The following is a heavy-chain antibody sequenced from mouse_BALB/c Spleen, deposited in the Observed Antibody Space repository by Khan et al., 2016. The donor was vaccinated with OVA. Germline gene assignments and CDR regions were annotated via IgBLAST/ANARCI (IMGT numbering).Heavy chain of an antibody. D-gene: IGHD2-14*01. V-gene: IGHV3-1*02. CDR2: IHNSGTT. Sequence: EVQLQESGPDLVKPSQSLSLTCTVTGYSITSGYSWHWIRHFPGNKLEWMGSIHNSGTTNSNPSLKGRISLTRDTSKNQFFLQLNSVTTEDTATYFCARLGFYRYDSYFDYWGQGTTLTVSS. CDR1: GYSITSGYS. CDR3: ARLGFYRYDSYFDY. J-gene: IGHJ2*01.